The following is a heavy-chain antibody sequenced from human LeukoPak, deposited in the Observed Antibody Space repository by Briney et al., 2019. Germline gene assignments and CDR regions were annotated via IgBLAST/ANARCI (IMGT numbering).Heavy chain of an antibody. CDR1: GFSFSSNW. Sequence: PGGSLRLSCGASGFSFSSNWMSWVRQAPGKGLEWVSYISTSSSAIYYSDSVKGRFTISRDNARNSLYLQMNSLRAEDTAVYYCARINSGTVVVPAATDYWGQGTLVTVSS. V-gene: IGHV3-48*01. J-gene: IGHJ4*02. D-gene: IGHD2-2*01. CDR3: ARINSGTVVVPAATDY. CDR2: ISTSSSAI.